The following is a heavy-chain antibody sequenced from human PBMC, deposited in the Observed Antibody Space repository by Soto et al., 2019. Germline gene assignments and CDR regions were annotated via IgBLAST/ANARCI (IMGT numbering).Heavy chain of an antibody. CDR1: GYTFTSYA. D-gene: IGHD6-19*01. V-gene: IGHV1-3*01. CDR2: INAGNGNT. Sequence: QVQLVQSGAEVKKPGASVKVFCKASGYTFTSYAMHWVRQAPGQRLEWMGWINAGNGNTKYSQKFQGRVTITRDTSASTAYMELSSLRSEDTAVYYCARSTGIAVWGDYWGQGTLVTVSS. J-gene: IGHJ4*02. CDR3: ARSTGIAVWGDY.